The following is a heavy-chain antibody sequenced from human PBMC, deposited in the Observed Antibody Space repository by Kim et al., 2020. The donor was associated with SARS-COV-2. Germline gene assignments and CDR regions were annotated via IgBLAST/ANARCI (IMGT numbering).Heavy chain of an antibody. Sequence: KPHNYATTSGASVKGTFTISRDDSKNTAYLQMNSLKTEDTAVYYCTSLITAWGQGTLVTVSS. V-gene: IGHV3-73*01. J-gene: IGHJ4*02. CDR3: TSLITA. CDR2: KPHNYAT. D-gene: IGHD6-25*01.